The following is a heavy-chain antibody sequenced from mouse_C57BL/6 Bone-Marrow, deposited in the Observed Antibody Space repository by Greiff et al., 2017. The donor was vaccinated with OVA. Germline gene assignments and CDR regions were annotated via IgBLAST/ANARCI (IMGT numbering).Heavy chain of an antibody. CDR1: GFTFSSYA. CDR2: ISSGGDYI. J-gene: IGHJ4*01. V-gene: IGHV5-9-1*02. Sequence: EVMLVESGEGLVKPGGSLKLSCAASGFTFSSYAMSWVRQTPEKRLEWVAYISSGGDYIYYADTVKGRFTISRDNARNTLFLQLSSLKSEDTAMYYCTRLRDAMDYWGQGTSVTVSS. CDR3: TRLRDAMDY. D-gene: IGHD1-1*01.